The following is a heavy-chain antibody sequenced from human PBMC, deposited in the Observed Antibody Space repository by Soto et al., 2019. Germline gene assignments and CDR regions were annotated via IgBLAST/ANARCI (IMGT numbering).Heavy chain of an antibody. CDR1: GFTFSSYG. CDR2: IWYDGSNK. V-gene: IGHV3-33*01. CDR3: ARHALRYFDWLSDYYYGMDV. J-gene: IGHJ6*02. D-gene: IGHD3-9*01. Sequence: QVQLVESGGGVVQPGRSLRLSCAASGFTFSSYGMHWVRQAPGKGLEWVAVIWYDGSNKYYADSVKGRFTISRDNSKNRLYLQMNSLRAEDTAVYYCARHALRYFDWLSDYYYGMDVWGQGTTVTVSS.